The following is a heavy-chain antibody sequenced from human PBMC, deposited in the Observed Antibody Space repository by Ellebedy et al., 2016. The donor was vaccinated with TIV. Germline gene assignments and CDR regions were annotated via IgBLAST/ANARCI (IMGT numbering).Heavy chain of an antibody. CDR3: AHIEGDYSNFC. V-gene: IGHV3-23*01. J-gene: IGHJ4*02. CDR1: GFTFRSYA. Sequence: PGGSLRLSCVASGFTFRSYAMSWVRQAPGKGLEWVSVITGSGAYTYYADSVKGRFTISRDNSKNTLYLQMNSLRAEDTAVYYCAHIEGDYSNFCWGQGTLVTVSS. D-gene: IGHD4-11*01. CDR2: ITGSGAYT.